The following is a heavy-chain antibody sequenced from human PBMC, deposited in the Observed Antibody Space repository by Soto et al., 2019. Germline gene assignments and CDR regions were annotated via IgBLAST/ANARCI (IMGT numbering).Heavy chain of an antibody. CDR3: ARSRGWYEAEALDM. Sequence: QVQLVESGGGLVQPGGSLRLSCAASGFTFGDYEMSWIRQAAGKGPEWVSFLSRSGNTIYYADSVKGRFRISRDNAENSLYLQMECLRVEDTVTYFCARSRGWYEAEALDMWGQGTMVTVSA. V-gene: IGHV3-11*01. J-gene: IGHJ3*02. CDR2: LSRSGNTI. CDR1: GFTFGDYE. D-gene: IGHD6-19*01.